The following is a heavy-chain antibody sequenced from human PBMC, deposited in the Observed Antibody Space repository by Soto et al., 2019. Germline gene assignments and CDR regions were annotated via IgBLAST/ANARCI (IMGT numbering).Heavy chain of an antibody. CDR2: INWNGGST. D-gene: IGHD6-19*01. V-gene: IGHV3-20*01. CDR3: ARYSSGKKEVAFDI. Sequence: EVQLVESGGGVVRPGGSLRLSCAASGFTFDDYGMSWVRQAPGKGLXWVSGINWNGGSTGYADSVKGRFTISRDNAKNSLYLQMNSLRAEDTALYHCARYSSGKKEVAFDIWGQGTMVTVSS. J-gene: IGHJ3*02. CDR1: GFTFDDYG.